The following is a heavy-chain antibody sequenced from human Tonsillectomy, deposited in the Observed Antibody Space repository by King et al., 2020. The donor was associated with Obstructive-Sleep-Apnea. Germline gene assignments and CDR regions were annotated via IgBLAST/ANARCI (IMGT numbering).Heavy chain of an antibody. J-gene: IGHJ5*02. CDR1: GFTVSSNY. D-gene: IGHD3-9*01. CDR2: IYSGGTT. CDR3: ARGHYDILTGYYSSP. V-gene: IGHV3-66*01. Sequence: VQLVQSGGGLVQPGGSLRLSCVASGFTVSSNYMSWVRQAPGKGLEWLSVIYSGGTTYYADSVKGRFTISRDNSKNTLFLQMNSLRVEDTALYYCARGHYDILTGYYSSPWGQGTLVTVSS.